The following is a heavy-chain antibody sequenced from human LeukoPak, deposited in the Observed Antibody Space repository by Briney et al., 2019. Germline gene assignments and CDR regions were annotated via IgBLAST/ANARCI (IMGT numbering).Heavy chain of an antibody. Sequence: PGKSLRLSCAASGFTFNSYALHWVRQAPGKGLEWVAVIWYNGSNKNYADSVKGRFTIFRDNSKNTLYLQMNSLRAEDTAVYYCAREVSGSYDSWGQGTLVTVSS. CDR3: AREVSGSYDS. V-gene: IGHV3-33*01. J-gene: IGHJ5*01. D-gene: IGHD1-26*01. CDR1: GFTFNSYA. CDR2: IWYNGSNK.